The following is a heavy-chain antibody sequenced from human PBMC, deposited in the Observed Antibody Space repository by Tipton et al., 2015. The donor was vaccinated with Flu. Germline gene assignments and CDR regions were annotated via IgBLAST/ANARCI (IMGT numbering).Heavy chain of an antibody. Sequence: TLSLTCTVSGGSLSSYYWSWIRQPAGKGLEWIGRVYPSGSANYNPSLKSRVTISVDTSKNQFSLKLSSVTAADTAVYYCARGRGAAAGNFDYWGQGTLVTVSS. CDR3: ARGRGAAAGNFDY. V-gene: IGHV4-4*07. D-gene: IGHD6-13*01. CDR1: GGSLSSYY. J-gene: IGHJ4*02. CDR2: VYPSGSA.